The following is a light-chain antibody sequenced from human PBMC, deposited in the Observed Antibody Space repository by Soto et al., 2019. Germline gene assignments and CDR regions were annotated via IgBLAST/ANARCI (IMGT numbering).Light chain of an antibody. J-gene: IGLJ1*01. V-gene: IGLV2-14*03. CDR1: SSDVGGYNY. CDR3: SSYTTSPLSYV. Sequence: QSALTQPASVSGSPGQSITISRTGTSSDVGGYNYVSWYQRHPGKVPKLMIYGVSNRPSGVSNRFSGSKSGNTASLTISGLQAEDEADYYCSSYTTSPLSYVFGTGTKVTVL. CDR2: GVS.